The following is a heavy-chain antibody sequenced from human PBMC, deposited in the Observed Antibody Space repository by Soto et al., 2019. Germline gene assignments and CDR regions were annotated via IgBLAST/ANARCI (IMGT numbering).Heavy chain of an antibody. CDR2: IAGSSSAI. CDR1: GFTFSNYH. Sequence: GGSLRLSCAASGFTFSNYHMDWVRQAPGKGLEWVSYIAGSSSAIYYADSVRGRFTISRDNAKNSLFLQMNSLRAEDTAVYYCARDLSSSSQFYGMDVWGQGTTVTV. J-gene: IGHJ6*02. D-gene: IGHD6-13*01. V-gene: IGHV3-48*03. CDR3: ARDLSSSSQFYGMDV.